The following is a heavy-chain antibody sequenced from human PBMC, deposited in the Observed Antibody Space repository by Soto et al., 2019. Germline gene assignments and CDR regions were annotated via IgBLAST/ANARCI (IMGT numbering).Heavy chain of an antibody. V-gene: IGHV1-69*01. CDR2: IIPIFGTA. CDR3: AIVLGCNGYYSWYLDL. J-gene: IGHJ2*01. D-gene: IGHD3-3*01. CDR1: GGTFNSYT. Sequence: QVQLVQSGAEVKKPGSSVKVSCKASGGTFNSYTIHWVRQAPGQGLEWMGGIIPIFGTANYARKFQGRVTISADESTSTAYRDPSSPTSGDSAVYYCAIVLGCNGYYSWYLDLWGRGTLVTVSS.